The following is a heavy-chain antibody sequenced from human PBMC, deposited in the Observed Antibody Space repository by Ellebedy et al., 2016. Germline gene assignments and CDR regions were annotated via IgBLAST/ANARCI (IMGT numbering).Heavy chain of an antibody. CDR1: GGSISSSSYY. J-gene: IGHJ6*03. CDR2: IYYSGST. Sequence: SETLSLTCTVSGGSISSSSYYWGWIRQPPGKGLEWIGSIYYSGSTYYNPSLKSRVTISVDTSKNQFSLKLSSVTAADTAVYYCARVPGSDYYSYYMDVWGKGTTVTVSS. V-gene: IGHV4-39*01. D-gene: IGHD1-1*01. CDR3: ARVPGSDYYSYYMDV.